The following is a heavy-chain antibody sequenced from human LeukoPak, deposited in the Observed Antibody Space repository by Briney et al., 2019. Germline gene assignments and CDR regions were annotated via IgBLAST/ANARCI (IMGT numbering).Heavy chain of an antibody. CDR3: ARDGCSSTSCYIQNWFDP. CDR2: ISAYNSNT. Sequence: EDSVKVSCKASGYTFTSYDISWVRQAPGQGLEWMGWISAYNSNTNYAQKFQGRVTMTTDTSTSTAYMELRSLRSDDTAVYYCARDGCSSTSCYIQNWFDPWGQGTLVTVSS. V-gene: IGHV1-18*01. D-gene: IGHD2-2*02. CDR1: GYTFTSYD. J-gene: IGHJ5*02.